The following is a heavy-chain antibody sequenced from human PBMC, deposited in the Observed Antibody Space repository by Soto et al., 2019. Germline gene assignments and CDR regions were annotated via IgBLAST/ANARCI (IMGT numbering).Heavy chain of an antibody. D-gene: IGHD1-26*01. CDR3: GGREGWAKISYYFDY. J-gene: IGHJ4*02. Sequence: SETLSLTCTVSGGSVSSSSYYWGWVRQPPGKGLEWIGSVYYSGSTYYNPSLESRVTISVDKSKNQFSLKLMSLSAADTAVYYWGGREGWAKISYYFDYWGQGALVTVS. CDR1: GGSVSSSSYY. V-gene: IGHV4-39*01. CDR2: VYYSGST.